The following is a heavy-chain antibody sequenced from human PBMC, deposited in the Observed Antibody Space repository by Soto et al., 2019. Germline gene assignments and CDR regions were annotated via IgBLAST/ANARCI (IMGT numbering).Heavy chain of an antibody. Sequence: GSLRLSCAASGFAFSGSAMYWVRQASGKGPEWVGRIRSKGHNYATEYAASVKGRFTISRDDSKNTAYLQMNSLQTEDTAVYYCTRDLFSYDYSGILWFDPWGQGTLVTVSS. J-gene: IGHJ5*02. V-gene: IGHV3-73*01. CDR2: IRSKGHNYAT. D-gene: IGHD3-16*01. CDR3: TRDLFSYDYSGILWFDP. CDR1: GFAFSGSA.